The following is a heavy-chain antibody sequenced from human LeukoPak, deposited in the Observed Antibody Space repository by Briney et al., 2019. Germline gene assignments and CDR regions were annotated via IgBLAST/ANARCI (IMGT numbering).Heavy chain of an antibody. J-gene: IGHJ4*02. V-gene: IGHV3-23*01. Sequence: GGSLRLSCAASGFTFSSYAMSWVRQAPGKGLEGVSAISGSGGSTYYADSVKGRFTISRDNSKNTLYLQMNSLRAEDTAVYYCAKSQMGIFGVVIDFDYWGQGTLVTVSS. CDR2: ISGSGGST. CDR1: GFTFSSYA. D-gene: IGHD3-3*01. CDR3: AKSQMGIFGVVIDFDY.